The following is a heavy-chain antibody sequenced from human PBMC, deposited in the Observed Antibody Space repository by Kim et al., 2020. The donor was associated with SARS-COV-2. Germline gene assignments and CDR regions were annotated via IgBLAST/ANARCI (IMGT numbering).Heavy chain of an antibody. Sequence: RVTISVDTSKNQFSLKLSSVTAADTAVYYCARHFNTYYDFWSGYQNAFDIWGQGTMVTVSS. V-gene: IGHV4-61*07. J-gene: IGHJ3*02. D-gene: IGHD3-3*01. CDR3: ARHFNTYYDFWSGYQNAFDI.